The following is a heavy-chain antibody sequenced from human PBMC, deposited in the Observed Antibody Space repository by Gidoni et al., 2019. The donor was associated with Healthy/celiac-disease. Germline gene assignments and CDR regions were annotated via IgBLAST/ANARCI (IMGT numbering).Heavy chain of an antibody. CDR3: ARGGYYYDSSGYYYVGPYYFDY. CDR2: ISSSGSTI. CDR1: GFTFSSYE. Sequence: EVQLVESGGGLVQPGGSLRLSCAASGFTFSSYEMNWVRQAPGKGLEWVSYISSSGSTIYYADSVKGRFTISRDNAKNSLYLQMNSLRAEDTAVYYCARGGYYYDSSGYYYVGPYYFDYWGQGTLVTVSS. D-gene: IGHD3-22*01. J-gene: IGHJ4*02. V-gene: IGHV3-48*03.